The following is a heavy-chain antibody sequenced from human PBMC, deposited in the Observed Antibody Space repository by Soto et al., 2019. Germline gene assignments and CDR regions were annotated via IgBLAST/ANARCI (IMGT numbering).Heavy chain of an antibody. CDR3: ARVMGEGYYDSSGYFLGAFDI. D-gene: IGHD3-22*01. Sequence: SVKVSCKASGGTFSSYAISWVRQAPGQGLEWMGGIIPTFGTANYAQKFQGRVTITADESTSTAYMELSSLRSEDTAVYYCARVMGEGYYDSSGYFLGAFDIWGQGTMVTVSS. V-gene: IGHV1-69*13. CDR1: GGTFSSYA. CDR2: IIPTFGTA. J-gene: IGHJ3*02.